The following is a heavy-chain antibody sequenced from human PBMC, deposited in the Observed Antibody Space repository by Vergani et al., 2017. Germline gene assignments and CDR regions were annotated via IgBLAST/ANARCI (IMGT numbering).Heavy chain of an antibody. CDR1: GFTFSSYA. CDR3: AREMSNEGFDY. J-gene: IGHJ4*02. CDR2: LNKNNYYI. Sequence: EVQLLESGGNLIQPGGSLRLSCGASGFTFSSYAMTWVRQAPGGGLEWVSSLNKNNYYIYYADSVKGRFTISRDNAKNSLFLQMSSLKVEDTGVYYCAREMSNEGFDYWGQGTRVTVS. V-gene: IGHV3-21*01. D-gene: IGHD4-11*01.